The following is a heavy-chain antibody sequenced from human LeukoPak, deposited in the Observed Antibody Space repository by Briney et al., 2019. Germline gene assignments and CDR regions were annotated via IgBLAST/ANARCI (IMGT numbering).Heavy chain of an antibody. D-gene: IGHD3-16*01. V-gene: IGHV4-31*03. J-gene: IGHJ3*02. CDR3: AGVCLQGGITFRGAFDI. Sequence: PSETLSLTCTVSGGSVSSDVHYWSWIRQHPGKGLEWIGNMYYSGSTHYNPSLKSRVAISVDTSKNQFYLKLSSVPAAETGVYFCAGVCLQGGITFRGAFDIRGQGTMVTVSS. CDR2: MYYSGST. CDR1: GGSVSSDVHY.